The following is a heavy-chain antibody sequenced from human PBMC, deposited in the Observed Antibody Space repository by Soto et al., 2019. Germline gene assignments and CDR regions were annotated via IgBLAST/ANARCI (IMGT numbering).Heavy chain of an antibody. CDR1: GYTFSGYH. CDR3: AREGATRRPSRPAIGWLES. Sequence: ASVKVSCKASGYTFSGYHMHWVRQAPGQGLEWMGWINVYNGETNIAQKFQGRVAMTRDTSITTAYVELSRLRFDDTAVYFCAREGATRRPSRPAIGWLESWGQGTLVTVPS. J-gene: IGHJ5*01. V-gene: IGHV1-2*02. CDR2: INVYNGET. D-gene: IGHD2-2*02.